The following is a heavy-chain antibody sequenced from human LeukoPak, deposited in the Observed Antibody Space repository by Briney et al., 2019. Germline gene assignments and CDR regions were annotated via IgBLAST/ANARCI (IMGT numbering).Heavy chain of an antibody. J-gene: IGHJ4*02. CDR1: GFTFSSYG. D-gene: IGHD3-22*01. Sequence: GGSLRLSCAASGFTFSSYGMHLVRQAPGKGLEWVAFIRYDGSNKYYADSVKGRFTISRDNSKNTLYLQMNSLRAEDTAVYYCAKTQEYYYDSRFGPFDYWGQGTLVTVSS. CDR3: AKTQEYYYDSRFGPFDY. V-gene: IGHV3-30*02. CDR2: IRYDGSNK.